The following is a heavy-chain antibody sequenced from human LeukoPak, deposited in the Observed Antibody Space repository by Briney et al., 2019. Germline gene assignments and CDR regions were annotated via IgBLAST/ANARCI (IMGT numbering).Heavy chain of an antibody. D-gene: IGHD1-26*01. J-gene: IGHJ4*02. CDR1: GGLISRIEYY. Sequence: PSETLSLTCTVSGGLISRIEYYCGWVRQSPVKGLEWLGHIYHTGTTLYSPHLNNRLTVSVDSSKNQFSLTLNSVTAADTAVYYCASVSVWELATHTGGSFDYWGRGILVTVSS. CDR3: ASVSVWELATHTGGSFDY. CDR2: IYHTGTT. V-gene: IGHV4-30-4*01.